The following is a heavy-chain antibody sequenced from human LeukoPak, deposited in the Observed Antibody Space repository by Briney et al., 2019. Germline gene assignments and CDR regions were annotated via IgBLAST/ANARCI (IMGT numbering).Heavy chain of an antibody. CDR2: INHGRST. Sequence: SETLSLTCAVYGGSFSGYYWSWIRQPPGKGLEWIGEINHGRSTNYNPSLKSRVTMSVDTSKNQFSLKLSSVTAADTAIYYCARGQFWSGYSIWGQGALVTVSS. J-gene: IGHJ4*02. CDR1: GGSFSGYY. CDR3: ARGQFWSGYSI. D-gene: IGHD3-3*02. V-gene: IGHV4-34*01.